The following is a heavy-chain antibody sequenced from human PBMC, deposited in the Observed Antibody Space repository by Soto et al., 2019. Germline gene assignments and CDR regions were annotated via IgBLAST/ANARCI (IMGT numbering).Heavy chain of an antibody. CDR3: ARLVVPAAIRSNWFDP. D-gene: IGHD2-2*01. V-gene: IGHV3-23*01. CDR1: GFTFRSYA. CDR2: ISGIGTST. J-gene: IGHJ5*02. Sequence: EVQLLQSGGALMQPGGSLRLSCAASGFTFRSYAMTWVRQAPGMGLEWVSAISGIGTSTYYADSVKGRFTISRDNSKTTVSLQMDCLRVEDTAVYYCARLVVPAAIRSNWFDPWGQGTLVSVSS.